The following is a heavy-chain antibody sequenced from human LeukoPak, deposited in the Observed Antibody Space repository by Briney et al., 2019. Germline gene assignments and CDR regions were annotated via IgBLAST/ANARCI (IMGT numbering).Heavy chain of an antibody. CDR2: ISGYNGNT. CDR3: AREFCRGGGCSYYGMDV. D-gene: IGHD2-15*01. CDR1: GYTFISYG. J-gene: IGHJ6*02. Sequence: ASVKVSCKASGYTFISYGISWVRHAPGQGLEGMGWISGYNGNTNYAQKFQGRVTMTTDTSTSTAYLELRRLRSDATAIYYCAREFCRGGGCSYYGMDVWGQGTTVTVS. V-gene: IGHV1-18*01.